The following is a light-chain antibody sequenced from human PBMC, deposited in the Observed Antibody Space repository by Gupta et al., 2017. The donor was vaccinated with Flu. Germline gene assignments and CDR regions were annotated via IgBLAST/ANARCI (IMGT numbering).Light chain of an antibody. Sequence: QSALTQPASVSGSPGQSITIPCTGSNSDVGNNDYVSWYQQHPGKAPKLLIYEARNRPSGVSDRFSGSKSGNTASLIISGLQAEDEADYYCSSFTSTTSLDFGGGTKLTVL. CDR2: EAR. CDR3: SSFTSTTSLD. V-gene: IGLV2-14*01. J-gene: IGLJ2*01. CDR1: NSDVGNNDY.